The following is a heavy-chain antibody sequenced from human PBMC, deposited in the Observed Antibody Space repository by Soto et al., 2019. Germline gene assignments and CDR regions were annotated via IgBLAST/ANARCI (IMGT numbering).Heavy chain of an antibody. Sequence: GGSLRLSCAASGFTFSNYCMHWVRQAPCKGLEWVAGIWYDGSNEDYTDSVKGRLTISRDNSKNTLYLQMNSLRAEDGTVSYCARDDIPGSAGAVYGMDVWGQGTTVTVSS. CDR3: ARDDIPGSAGAVYGMDV. D-gene: IGHD2-15*01. CDR1: GFTFSNYC. V-gene: IGHV3-33*01. CDR2: IWYDGSNE. J-gene: IGHJ6*02.